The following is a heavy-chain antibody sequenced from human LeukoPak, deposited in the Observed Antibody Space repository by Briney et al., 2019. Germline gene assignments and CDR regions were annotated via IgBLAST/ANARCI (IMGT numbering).Heavy chain of an antibody. CDR2: IYYSGST. CDR3: ARPRAEGNWFDP. D-gene: IGHD5-24*01. Sequence: SETLSLTRTVSGGSISSYYWSWIRQPPGKGLEWIGYIYYSGSTNYNPSLKSRVTISVDTSKNQFSLKLSSVTAADTAVYYCARPRAEGNWFDPWGQGTLVTVSS. V-gene: IGHV4-59*12. J-gene: IGHJ5*02. CDR1: GGSISSYY.